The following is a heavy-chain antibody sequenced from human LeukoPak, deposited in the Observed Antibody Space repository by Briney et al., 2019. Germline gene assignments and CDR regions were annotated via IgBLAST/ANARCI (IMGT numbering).Heavy chain of an antibody. CDR1: GYTFTSYY. CDR2: INPSGGST. D-gene: IGHD2-15*01. CDR3: ARVVVVAAKVGCSDP. J-gene: IGHJ5*02. Sequence: GASVKVSCKASGYTFTSYYMHWVRQAPGQGLEWMGIINPSGGSTSYAQKFQGRVTMTRDTSTSTVYMELSSLRSEDTAVYYCARVVVVAAKVGCSDPGGQGPRVTVSS. V-gene: IGHV1-46*01.